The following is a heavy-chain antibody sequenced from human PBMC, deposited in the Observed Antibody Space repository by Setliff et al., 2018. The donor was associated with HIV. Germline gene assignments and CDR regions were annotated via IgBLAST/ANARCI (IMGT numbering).Heavy chain of an antibody. J-gene: IGHJ4*02. Sequence: PSETLSLTCAVYGGSFSGYYWNWIRQPPGKGLEWIGEINHSGGTNYNPSLKSRVTISVDTSKNQFSLKLNSETAADTAVYYCARGTFSGPDYWGQGTLVTVSS. CDR1: GGSFSGYY. D-gene: IGHD1-26*01. CDR3: ARGTFSGPDY. V-gene: IGHV4-34*01. CDR2: INHSGGT.